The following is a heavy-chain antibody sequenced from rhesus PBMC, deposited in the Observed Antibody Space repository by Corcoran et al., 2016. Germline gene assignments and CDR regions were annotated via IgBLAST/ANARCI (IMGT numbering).Heavy chain of an antibody. D-gene: IGHD3-16*01. CDR3: TRDRGGSYNRFDV. Sequence: QVQLVQSGAEIKQPGASGKLSCKASGYTFTSYYMHWVRQAPGQGLEGIGLISPYNCNQGYALNFQGSVTITTDTSTSTGYMELSSLRSEDTAVYYCTRDRGGSYNRFDVWGPGVLVTVSS. J-gene: IGHJ5-1*01. V-gene: IGHV1-180*01. CDR2: ISPYNCNQ. CDR1: GYTFTSYY.